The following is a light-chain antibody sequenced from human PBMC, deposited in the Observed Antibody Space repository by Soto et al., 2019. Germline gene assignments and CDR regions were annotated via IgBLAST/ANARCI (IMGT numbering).Light chain of an antibody. Sequence: DIPMTQSPSTLSASVGDTVTVTFRASQSVSGWLAWYQQKPGEAPKLLIFAVSTLQSGVPSRFSGSGSGTDFTLTISCLQSEDFAAYYCQQYYSYPTFGQGTKVDIK. V-gene: IGKV1-5*01. CDR2: AVS. CDR3: QQYYSYPT. J-gene: IGKJ1*01. CDR1: QSVSGW.